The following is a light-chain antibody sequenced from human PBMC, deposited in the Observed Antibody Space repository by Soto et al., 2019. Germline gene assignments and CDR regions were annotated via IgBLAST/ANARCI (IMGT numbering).Light chain of an antibody. J-gene: IGKJ2*01. Sequence: EIVMTQSPATLSVFPGERATLSCRASQSVSTNLAWYQQKPGQAPRLLIYGASVRATGIPARFSGSGSGTEFTLTISSLQSEDFAVYYCHQYNNWPPYTFGQGTKLEIK. CDR1: QSVSTN. CDR2: GAS. V-gene: IGKV3-15*01. CDR3: HQYNNWPPYT.